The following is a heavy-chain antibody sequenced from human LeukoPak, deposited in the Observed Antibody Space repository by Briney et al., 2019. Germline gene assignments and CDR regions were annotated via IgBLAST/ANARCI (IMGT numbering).Heavy chain of an antibody. J-gene: IGHJ4*02. V-gene: IGHV4-34*01. CDR3: ARLQYYYDSNGYYSLYYFDY. D-gene: IGHD3-22*01. CDR1: GGSFSGYY. CDR2: INHSGST. Sequence: SETLSLTCAVYGGSFSGYYWSWIRQPPGKGLEWIGEINHSGSTNYNPSLKSRVTISVDTSKNQFSLKLSSVTAADTAVYYCARLQYYYDSNGYYSLYYFDYWGQGTVVTVSS.